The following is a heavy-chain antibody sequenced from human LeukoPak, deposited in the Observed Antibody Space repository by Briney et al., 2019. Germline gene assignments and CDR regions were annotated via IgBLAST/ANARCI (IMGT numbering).Heavy chain of an antibody. CDR2: IYYSGST. V-gene: IGHV4-39*01. Sequence: SETLSLTCTVSGGSISSSSYYWGWIRQPPGKGLEWIGSIYYSGSTYYNPSLKSRVTISVDTSKNQFSLKLTSVTAADTAVYYCARHGRRMVRGNYYFDYWGQGTLVTVSS. CDR3: ARHGRRMVRGNYYFDY. D-gene: IGHD3-10*01. CDR1: GGSISSSSYY. J-gene: IGHJ4*02.